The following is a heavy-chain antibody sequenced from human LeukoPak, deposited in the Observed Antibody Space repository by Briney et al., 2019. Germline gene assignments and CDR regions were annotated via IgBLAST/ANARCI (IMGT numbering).Heavy chain of an antibody. J-gene: IGHJ4*02. D-gene: IGHD3-10*01. Sequence: GASVKVSCKASGDIYTSYGINWVRQAPGQGLEWMGWISAYNGNTKYAQTLQGRVTMTTDTSPSTAHMELRSLRTDDTAVYYCTRGPEWFGVNVDYWGKGSLVTVSS. CDR1: GDIYTSYG. V-gene: IGHV1-18*01. CDR3: TRGPEWFGVNVDY. CDR2: ISAYNGNT.